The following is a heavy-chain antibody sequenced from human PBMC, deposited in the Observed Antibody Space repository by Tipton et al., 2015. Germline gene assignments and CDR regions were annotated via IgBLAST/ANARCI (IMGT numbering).Heavy chain of an antibody. D-gene: IGHD4-23*01. CDR3: ARARGRRGGLFDS. J-gene: IGHJ4*02. Sequence: TLSLTCTVSGDSISSGSYYWGWIRQPPGKGLEWIGSIYYSGSTYYNPSLKSRVTISVDTSKNQFSLKLSSVTAADTAVYYCARARGRRGGLFDSWGQGILVTVSS. V-gene: IGHV4-39*01. CDR1: GDSISSGSYY. CDR2: IYYSGST.